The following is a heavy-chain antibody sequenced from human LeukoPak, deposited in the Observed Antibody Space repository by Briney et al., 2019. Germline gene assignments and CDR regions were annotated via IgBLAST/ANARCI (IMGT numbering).Heavy chain of an antibody. CDR3: ARDILTGYYHYYYYMDV. Sequence: ASVRVSCKASGYTFTSYGISWVRQAPGQGLEWMGWISAYNGNTNYAQKLQGRVTMTTDTSTSTAYMELRSLRSDDTAVYYCARDILTGYYHYYYYMDVWAKGPRSPSP. CDR1: GYTFTSYG. CDR2: ISAYNGNT. V-gene: IGHV1-18*01. J-gene: IGHJ6*03. D-gene: IGHD3-9*01.